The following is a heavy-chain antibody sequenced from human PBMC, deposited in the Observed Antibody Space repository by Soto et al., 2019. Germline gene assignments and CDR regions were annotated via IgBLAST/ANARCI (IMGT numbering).Heavy chain of an antibody. CDR1: GGTLNKHV. D-gene: IGHD6-13*01. Sequence: QVQLVQSGAEVKKPGSSVKVSCKASGGTLNKHVITWVRRAPGQGLEWLGGIIPMFGIPNYPQKFQGRVTITADDSTNTSHMELHILTSDDTAVYYCARGGTSGWLKGAYDVWGQGTMVTVSS. V-gene: IGHV1-69*01. J-gene: IGHJ3*01. CDR2: IIPMFGIP. CDR3: ARGGTSGWLKGAYDV.